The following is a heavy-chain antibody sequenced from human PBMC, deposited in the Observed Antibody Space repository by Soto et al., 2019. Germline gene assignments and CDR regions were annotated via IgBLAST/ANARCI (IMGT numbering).Heavy chain of an antibody. CDR3: ATSYDFWSGSLDY. J-gene: IGHJ4*02. D-gene: IGHD3-3*01. CDR1: GFTFSSYA. CDR2: ISGSGGST. V-gene: IGHV3-23*01. Sequence: AGSLILSCAASGFTFSSYAMSWVRQAPGKGLEWVSAISGSGGSTYYADSVKGRFTISRDNSKNTLYLQMNSLRAEDTAVYYCATSYDFWSGSLDYWGQGTLVTVSS.